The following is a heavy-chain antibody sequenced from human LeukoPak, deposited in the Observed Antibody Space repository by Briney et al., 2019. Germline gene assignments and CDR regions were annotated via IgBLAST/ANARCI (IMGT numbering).Heavy chain of an antibody. V-gene: IGHV3-23*01. CDR1: GFAFSSYG. D-gene: IGHD6-19*01. Sequence: PGGSLRLSCAASGFAFSSYGMSWVRQAPGKGLEWVSDISGTGGNTYYAESVKGRFTICRDNSKNTLYLQMNSLRAEDTAIYYCAFPAHHWLVRGAFDIWGQGTMVTVSS. J-gene: IGHJ3*02. CDR3: AFPAHHWLVRGAFDI. CDR2: ISGTGGNT.